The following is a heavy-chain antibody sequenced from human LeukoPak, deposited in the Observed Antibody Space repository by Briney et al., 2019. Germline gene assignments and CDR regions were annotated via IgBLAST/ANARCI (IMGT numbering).Heavy chain of an antibody. CDR2: INAGNGNT. V-gene: IGHV1-3*01. CDR3: VRPVMYSSGPFDY. Sequence: ASVKVSCKASGYTFTSYAMHWVRQAPGQSLEWMGWINAGNGNTKYSQKFQGRVTITRDTSASTAYMELSSLRSEDTAVYYCVRPVMYSSGPFDYWGQGTLVTVSS. CDR1: GYTFTSYA. D-gene: IGHD6-19*01. J-gene: IGHJ4*02.